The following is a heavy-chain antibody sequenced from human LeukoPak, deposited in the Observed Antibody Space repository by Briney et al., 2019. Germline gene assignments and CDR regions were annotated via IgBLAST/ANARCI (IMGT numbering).Heavy chain of an antibody. V-gene: IGHV3-49*04. J-gene: IGHJ4*02. CDR3: TRVVPAAMAGKIYFDY. CDR2: IRSKAYGGTT. D-gene: IGHD2-2*01. CDR1: GFTFSSYS. Sequence: QTGGSLRLSCAASGFTFSSYSMNWVRQAPGKGLEWVGFIRSKAYGGTTEYAASVKGRFTISRDDSKSIAYLQMNSLKTEDTAVYYCTRVVPAAMAGKIYFDYWGQGTLVTVSS.